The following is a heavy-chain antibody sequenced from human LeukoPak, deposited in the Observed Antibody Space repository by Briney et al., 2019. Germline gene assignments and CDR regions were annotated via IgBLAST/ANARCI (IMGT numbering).Heavy chain of an antibody. D-gene: IGHD3-3*01. V-gene: IGHV4-39*01. CDR2: IYYSGST. CDR1: GGSTSSTSNY. J-gene: IGHJ3*02. Sequence: SETLSLTCTVSGGSTSSTSNYWGWIRQPPGKDLEWIGSIYYSGSTYYNPSLKSRVTISVDTSKNQFSLKLSSVTAADTAVYYCASGPYDFWSGYNAFDIWGQGTMVTVSS. CDR3: ASGPYDFWSGYNAFDI.